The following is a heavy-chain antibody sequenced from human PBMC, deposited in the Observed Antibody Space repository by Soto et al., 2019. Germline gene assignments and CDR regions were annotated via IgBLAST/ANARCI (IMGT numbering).Heavy chain of an antibody. D-gene: IGHD3-22*01. J-gene: IGHJ4*02. CDR2: IYHAGNT. Sequence: SETLSLTCSVSGGSMSSGAYYWNWIREHPGKALAGIAYIYHAGNTYYNQSLRSRNTISVDTSENQFFLTLPSVTDADTAVYYCASHYSCYLVNWDQGTLVTVST. CDR3: ASHYSCYLVN. V-gene: IGHV4-31*03. CDR1: GGSMSSGAYY.